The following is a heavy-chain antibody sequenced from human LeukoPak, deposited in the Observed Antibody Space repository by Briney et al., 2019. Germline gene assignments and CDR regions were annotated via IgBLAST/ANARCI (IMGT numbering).Heavy chain of an antibody. CDR2: INSDGSIT. D-gene: IGHD2-2*01. J-gene: IGHJ4*02. CDR3: ASGAPYCSSTSCYANFDY. Sequence: GGSLRLSCAASGFTFTTYWMHWVRQAPGKGLVWVSHINSDGSITSYADSVRGRFTISRDNAKNTLYLQMNSLRAEDTAVYYCASGAPYCSSTSCYANFDYWGQGTLVTVSS. CDR1: GFTFTTYW. V-gene: IGHV3-74*01.